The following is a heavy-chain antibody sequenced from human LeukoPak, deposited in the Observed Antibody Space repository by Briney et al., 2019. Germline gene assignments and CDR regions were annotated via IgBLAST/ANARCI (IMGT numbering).Heavy chain of an antibody. D-gene: IGHD1-26*01. CDR2: INPSGGST. CDR1: GYTFTSYY. CDR3: ARVRETGSFYRAFDY. V-gene: IGHV1-46*01. Sequence: ASVKVSCKASGYTFTSYYMHWVRQAPGQGLEWMGIINPSGGSTSYAQKFQGRVTMTRDTSTRTVYMELSSLRSEDTAIYYCARVRETGSFYRAFDYWGQGTLVTVSS. J-gene: IGHJ4*02.